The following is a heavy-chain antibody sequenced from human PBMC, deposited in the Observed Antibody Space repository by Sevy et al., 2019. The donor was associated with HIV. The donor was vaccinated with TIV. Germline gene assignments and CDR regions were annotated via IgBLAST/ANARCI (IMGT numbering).Heavy chain of an antibody. Sequence: GGSLRLSCAASGLTPSTYGIHWVRQAPGKGLEWVAVIGYDGNNKFHADSVKGRFTISRDDSKNTVFLQMDSLRAEDTAVYYCARDPRIYGDYLLAYFDYWGQGTLVTVSS. V-gene: IGHV3-33*01. J-gene: IGHJ4*02. CDR1: GLTPSTYG. CDR2: IGYDGNNK. CDR3: ARDPRIYGDYLLAYFDY. D-gene: IGHD4-17*01.